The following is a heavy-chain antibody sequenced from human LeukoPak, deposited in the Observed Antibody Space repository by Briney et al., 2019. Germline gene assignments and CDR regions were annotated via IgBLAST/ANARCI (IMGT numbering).Heavy chain of an antibody. CDR3: ARMSYGYGLNYYYGMDV. V-gene: IGHV1-69*01. D-gene: IGHD5-18*01. J-gene: IGHJ6*02. CDR2: IIPIFGTA. Sequence: SVKVSCKASGGTFSSYAISWVRQAPGQGLEWMGGIIPIFGTANYAQKFQGRVTITADESTSTAYMELSSLRSKDTAVYYCARMSYGYGLNYYYGMDVWGQGTTVTVSS. CDR1: GGTFSSYA.